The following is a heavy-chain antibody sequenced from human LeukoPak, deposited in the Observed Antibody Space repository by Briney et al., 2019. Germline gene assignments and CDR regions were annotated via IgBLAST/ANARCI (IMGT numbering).Heavy chain of an antibody. J-gene: IGHJ4*02. CDR2: IIPILGIA. V-gene: IGHV1-69*04. CDR3: ARDGDSGSYFY. CDR1: GGTFSSYT. Sequence: SVKVSCKASGGTFSSYTISWVRQAPGQGLEWMGRIIPILGIANYAQKFQGRVTITADKSASTAYMELSSLRSEDTAVYYCARDGDSGSYFYWGQGTLVTVSS. D-gene: IGHD1-26*01.